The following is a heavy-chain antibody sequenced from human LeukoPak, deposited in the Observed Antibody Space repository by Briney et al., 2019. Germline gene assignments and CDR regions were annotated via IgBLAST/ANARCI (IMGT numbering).Heavy chain of an antibody. CDR2: ISSSGSTI. CDR3: ARDWNSSSWYWDYFDY. Sequence: PGGSLRLSCAASGFTFSDYYMSWIRQAPGKGLEWVSYISSSGSTIYYADSVKGRFTISRDNAKNTLYQQMNSLRAEDTAVYYCARDWNSSSWYWDYFDYWGQGTLVTVSS. D-gene: IGHD6-13*01. CDR1: GFTFSDYY. J-gene: IGHJ4*02. V-gene: IGHV3-11*04.